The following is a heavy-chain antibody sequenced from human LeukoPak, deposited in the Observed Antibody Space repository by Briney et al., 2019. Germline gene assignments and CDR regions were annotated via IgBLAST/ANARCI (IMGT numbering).Heavy chain of an antibody. Sequence: GGSLRLSCAASGFTFSSYAMSWVRQAPGKGLEWVSAIVGSGGRTYYTDSVKGRFTISRDNSKNTLYLQMNSLRVDDTAVYYCAKGRADAYTFDYWGQGTLVTISS. V-gene: IGHV3-23*01. D-gene: IGHD5-24*01. CDR3: AKGRADAYTFDY. J-gene: IGHJ4*02. CDR1: GFTFSSYA. CDR2: IVGSGGRT.